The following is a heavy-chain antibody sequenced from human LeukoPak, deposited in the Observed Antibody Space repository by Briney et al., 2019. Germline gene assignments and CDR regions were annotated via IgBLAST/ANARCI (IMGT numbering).Heavy chain of an antibody. J-gene: IGHJ4*02. D-gene: IGHD3-22*01. Sequence: GGSLRLSCAASGFTFSNYWIHWVRQAPGKGLVWVSRIDDAGSITTYADSVEGRFTISRDNAENTLYLQMNSLRVEDTAVYYCVRSAFHAGSGNYYDYWGRGTLVTVSS. V-gene: IGHV3-74*03. CDR2: IDDAGSIT. CDR1: GFTFSNYW. CDR3: VRSAFHAGSGNYYDY.